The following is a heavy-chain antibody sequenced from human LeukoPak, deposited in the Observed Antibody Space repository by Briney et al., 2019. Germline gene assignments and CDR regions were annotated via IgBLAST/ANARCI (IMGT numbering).Heavy chain of an antibody. D-gene: IGHD2-2*01. CDR3: ARLADCSSSSCRSFDY. V-gene: IGHV1-2*02. J-gene: IGHJ4*02. CDR1: GYPFTGYY. Sequence: ASVRVSCMASGYPFTGYYLHWVRQAPGQGVEWMGWTNPNSGFTNYAQKFQGRVTMTRDTSISTAYMELSRLRSDDTAVYYCARLADCSSSSCRSFDYWGQGTLVTVSS. CDR2: TNPNSGFT.